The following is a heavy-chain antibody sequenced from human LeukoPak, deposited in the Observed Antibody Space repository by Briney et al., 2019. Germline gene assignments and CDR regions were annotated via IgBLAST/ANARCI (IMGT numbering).Heavy chain of an antibody. CDR3: ARHGDGYNSAVVSY. CDR1: GGSISSSSYY. Sequence: SETLSLTCTVSGGSISSSSYYWGWLRQPPGKGLVWFGSIYYSGSTYYNPSLKSRVTTSVNTSKNQFSLKLSSVTAADTAVYYCARHGDGYNSAVVSYWGQGTLVTVSS. V-gene: IGHV4-39*01. J-gene: IGHJ4*02. CDR2: IYYSGST. D-gene: IGHD5-24*01.